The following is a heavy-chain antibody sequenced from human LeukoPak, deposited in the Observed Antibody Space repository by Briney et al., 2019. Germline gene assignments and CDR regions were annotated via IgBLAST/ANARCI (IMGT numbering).Heavy chain of an antibody. D-gene: IGHD5-24*01. J-gene: IGHJ4*02. Sequence: SETLSLTCTVSGDSISSYYWSWIRQPPGKGLEWIGYIYYSGTTNYNPSLKSRVTISVDTSKNQFSLKLSSVTAADTAVYYCASSRYNTPYYFDYWGQGTLVTVSS. V-gene: IGHV4-59*01. CDR1: GDSISSYY. CDR2: IYYSGTT. CDR3: ASSRYNTPYYFDY.